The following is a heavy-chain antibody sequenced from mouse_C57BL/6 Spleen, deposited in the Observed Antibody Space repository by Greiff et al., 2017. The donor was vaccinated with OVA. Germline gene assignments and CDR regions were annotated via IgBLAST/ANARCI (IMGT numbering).Heavy chain of an antibody. V-gene: IGHV1-42*01. CDR3: ARDYYYGSSFFDY. J-gene: IGHJ2*01. D-gene: IGHD1-1*01. CDR1: GYSFTGYY. CDR2: INPSTGGT. Sequence: EVQVVESGPELVKPGASVKISCKASGYSFTGYYMNWVKQSPEKSLEWIGEINPSTGGTTYNQKFKAKATLTVDKSSSTAYMQLKSLTSEDSAVYYCARDYYYGSSFFDYWGQGTTLTVSS.